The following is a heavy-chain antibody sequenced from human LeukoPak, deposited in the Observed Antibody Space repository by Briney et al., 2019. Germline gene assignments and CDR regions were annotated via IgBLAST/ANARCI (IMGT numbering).Heavy chain of an antibody. CDR1: GFTFSSYW. J-gene: IGHJ4*02. D-gene: IGHD5-12*01. V-gene: IGHV3-7*01. CDR2: IKQDGGEK. Sequence: GSLRLSCAASGFTFSSYWMSWVRQAPGKGLERVANIKQDGGEKYYVESVKGRFTISRDNVKNSLYLQMNSLRVEDTAVYYCARARGGYDLDYWGQGTLVTVSS. CDR3: ARARGGYDLDY.